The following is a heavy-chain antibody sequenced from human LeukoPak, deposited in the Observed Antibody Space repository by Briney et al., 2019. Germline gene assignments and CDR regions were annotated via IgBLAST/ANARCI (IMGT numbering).Heavy chain of an antibody. J-gene: IGHJ4*02. CDR3: ARGTSITMIGVFDY. D-gene: IGHD3-22*01. CDR1: GGTFSSYA. Sequence: VASVKVSCTASGGTFSSYAISWVRQAPGQGLEWMGGIIPIFGTANYAQKFQGRVTITTDESTSTAYMELSSLRSEDTAVYYCARGTSITMIGVFDYWGQGTLVTVSS. V-gene: IGHV1-69*05. CDR2: IIPIFGTA.